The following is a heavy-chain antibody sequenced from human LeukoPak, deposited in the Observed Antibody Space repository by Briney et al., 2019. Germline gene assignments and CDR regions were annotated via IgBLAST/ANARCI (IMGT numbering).Heavy chain of an antibody. CDR1: GFTFSSYA. CDR3: AKETYFMDV. CDR2: ISLDGATT. J-gene: IGHJ6*03. Sequence: GGSLRLSCAASGFTFSSYAMSWVRQAPGKGLEWVSGISLDGATTYYAGSVEGRFTISRDNSKNTLYLQMHSLGAEDTAVYYCAKETYFMDVWGKGTTVTISS. V-gene: IGHV3-23*01. D-gene: IGHD2-21*01.